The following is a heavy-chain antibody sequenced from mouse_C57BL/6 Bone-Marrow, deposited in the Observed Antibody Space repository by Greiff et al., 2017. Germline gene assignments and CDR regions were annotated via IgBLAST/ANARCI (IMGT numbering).Heavy chain of an antibody. CDR2: LDPETGGT. CDR1: GYTFTDYE. V-gene: IGHV1-15*01. J-gene: IGHJ2*01. CDR3: TVTTVVATNFDY. Sequence: LVESGAELVRPGASVTLSCKASGYTFTDYEMHWVKQTPVHGLEWIGALDPETGGTAYNQKFKGKAILTADKSSSTAYMELRSLTSEDSAVYYCTVTTVVATNFDYWGQGTTLTVTS. D-gene: IGHD1-1*01.